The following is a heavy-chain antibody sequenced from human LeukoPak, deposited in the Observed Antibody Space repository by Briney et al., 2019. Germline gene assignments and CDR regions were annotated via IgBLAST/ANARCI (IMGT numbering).Heavy chain of an antibody. Sequence: ASVKVSCKASGYTFTSYGISWVRQAPGQGLEWMGWISTYNGNTNYAQKFQGRVTMTRNTSISTAYMELSSLRSEDTAVYYCARYSHGDYLGLDYWGQGTLVTVSS. CDR2: ISTYNGNT. CDR1: GYTFTSYG. V-gene: IGHV1-18*01. CDR3: ARYSHGDYLGLDY. D-gene: IGHD4-17*01. J-gene: IGHJ4*02.